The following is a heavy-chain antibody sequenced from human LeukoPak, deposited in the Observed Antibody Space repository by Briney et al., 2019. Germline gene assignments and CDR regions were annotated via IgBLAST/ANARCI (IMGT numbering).Heavy chain of an antibody. D-gene: IGHD2-2*01. J-gene: IGHJ3*02. V-gene: IGHV5-51*01. CDR3: ARPLGYCSSTSCLIDAFDI. CDR1: GYSFTSYW. CDR2: IYPGDSDT. Sequence: GESLKISCKGSGYSFTSYWIGWVRQMPGKGLEWMGIIYPGDSDTRYSPSFQGQVTISADKSISTAYLQWSSLKASDTAMYYCARPLGYCSSTSCLIDAFDIWGQGTMVTVSS.